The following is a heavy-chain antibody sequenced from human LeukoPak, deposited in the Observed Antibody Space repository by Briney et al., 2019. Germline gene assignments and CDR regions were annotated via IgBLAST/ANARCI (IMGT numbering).Heavy chain of an antibody. D-gene: IGHD5-24*01. CDR2: IYHSGST. CDR1: GDSISSYY. Sequence: PSETLSLTCTVSGDSISSYYCSWIRQTPGKGLEWIGSIYHSGSTYYNPSLKSRVTISVDTSKNHFSLNLRSVTAADTAVYYCARRSYNSPFRYWGQGTPVTVSS. CDR3: ARRSYNSPFRY. J-gene: IGHJ4*02. V-gene: IGHV4-59*05.